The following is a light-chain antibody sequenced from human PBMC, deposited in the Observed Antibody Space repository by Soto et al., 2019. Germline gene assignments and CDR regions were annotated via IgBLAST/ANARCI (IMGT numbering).Light chain of an antibody. CDR1: QSVSSN. CDR2: GAS. V-gene: IGKV3-15*01. Sequence: EIVMTQSPATLSVSPGERATLSCRASQSVSSNLAWYQQKPGQAPRLLIYGASTRATGIPARFRGSGSGTEFTLTLSSLQSEDFAVYSCQQYNNWPPLFTFGPGTKVDIK. J-gene: IGKJ3*01. CDR3: QQYNNWPPLFT.